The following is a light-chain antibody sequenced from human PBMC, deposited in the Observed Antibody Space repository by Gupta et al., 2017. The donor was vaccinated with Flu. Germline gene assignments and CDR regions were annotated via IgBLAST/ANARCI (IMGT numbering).Light chain of an antibody. V-gene: IGKV2-28*01. CDR3: KQDLQTPWT. CDR2: LAS. CDR1: QSLLQSNGYNY. Sequence: ESVLTQSPLSLPVTPGEPATISCRSSQSLLQSNGYNYLDWYLQKPGQSPQLLIYLASKRAYGVPDRFSGSGSGTDFTLNISRLEAEDVGVYYCKQDLQTPWTFGQGTKVEIK. J-gene: IGKJ1*01.